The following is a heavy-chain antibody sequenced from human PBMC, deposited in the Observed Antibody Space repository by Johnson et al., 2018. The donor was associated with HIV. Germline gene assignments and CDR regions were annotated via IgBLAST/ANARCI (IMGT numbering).Heavy chain of an antibody. J-gene: IGHJ3*02. CDR2: ISYDGSNK. Sequence: QVQLVESGGGVVQPGRSLRLSCAASGFTFSSYAIHWVRQAPGKGLEWVAVISYDGSNKYYADSVKGRFTISRDNSKNTLYLQMNSLRAEDTALYYCARGGLGYQNIHDPFDIWGHGTMVTVSS. D-gene: IGHD3-16*02. CDR3: ARGGLGYQNIHDPFDI. CDR1: GFTFSSYA. V-gene: IGHV3-30*14.